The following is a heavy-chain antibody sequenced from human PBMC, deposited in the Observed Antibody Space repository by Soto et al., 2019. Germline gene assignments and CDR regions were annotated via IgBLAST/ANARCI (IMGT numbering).Heavy chain of an antibody. V-gene: IGHV1-69*13. D-gene: IGHD2-2*02. Sequence: VKVSCKASGGTFSSYAISWVRQAPGQGLEWMGGIIPIFGTANYAQKFQGRVTITADKSRSRAYVALGSPRTADKAVYYCASQRCSSPSCYMDGPRRYYSRIDVWDKGTTVTGSS. CDR3: ASQRCSSPSCYMDGPRRYYSRIDV. CDR1: GGTFSSYA. J-gene: IGHJ6*04. CDR2: IIPIFGTA.